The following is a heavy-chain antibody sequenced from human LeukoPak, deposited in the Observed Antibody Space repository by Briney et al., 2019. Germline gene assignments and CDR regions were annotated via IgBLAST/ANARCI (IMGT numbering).Heavy chain of an antibody. D-gene: IGHD5-18*01. Sequence: GGSLRLSCAASGFTFSSYSMNWVRQAPGKGLEWVSYISSSSTIYYADSVKGRFTISRDNAKNSLYPQMNSLRAEDTAVYYCARRYIRDYWGQGTLVTVSS. J-gene: IGHJ4*02. CDR1: GFTFSSYS. V-gene: IGHV3-48*01. CDR3: ARRYIRDY. CDR2: ISSSSTI.